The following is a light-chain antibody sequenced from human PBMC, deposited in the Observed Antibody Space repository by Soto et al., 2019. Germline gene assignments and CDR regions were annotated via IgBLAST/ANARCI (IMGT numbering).Light chain of an antibody. Sequence: QSALTQPASVSGSPGQSITISCTGTSSDIGRYKFVSWYQHHPGKAPKLLIYDVTNRPSGVSNRFSASKSGNTASLTISGLQADDEAVYYCCSYSTTMANVFGTGTKLTVL. V-gene: IGLV2-14*03. CDR1: SSDIGRYKF. J-gene: IGLJ1*01. CDR3: CSYSTTMANV. CDR2: DVT.